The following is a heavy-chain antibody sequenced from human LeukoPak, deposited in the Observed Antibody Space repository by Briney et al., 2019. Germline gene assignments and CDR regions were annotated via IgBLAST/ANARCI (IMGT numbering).Heavy chain of an antibody. CDR1: GFTFSNYW. V-gene: IGHV3-74*01. J-gene: IGHJ4*02. Sequence: PGRSLRLSCEASGFTFSNYWMHWVRQAPGKGLVWVSRIKTDGSSTTYADSVRGRFTISRDNAKNTLYLQMNSLRADDTAMYYCARVPTYGSIFDYWGQGNLVTVSS. CDR2: IKTDGSST. D-gene: IGHD3-10*01. CDR3: ARVPTYGSIFDY.